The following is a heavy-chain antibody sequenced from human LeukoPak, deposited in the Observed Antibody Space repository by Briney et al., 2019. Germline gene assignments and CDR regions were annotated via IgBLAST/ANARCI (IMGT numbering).Heavy chain of an antibody. V-gene: IGHV4-4*09. J-gene: IGHJ4*02. CDR3: ASPRSGYRYTFDY. CDR1: AASISNYY. D-gene: IGHD3-22*01. CDR2: ISTSGST. Sequence: PSETLSLTCAVSAASISNYYWSWIRQAPGKGLEWIGYISTSGSTNYNPSHKSRDSISLDTSKNRFSLNLNFVTAADTAVYYCASPRSGYRYTFDYWGQGALVTVSS.